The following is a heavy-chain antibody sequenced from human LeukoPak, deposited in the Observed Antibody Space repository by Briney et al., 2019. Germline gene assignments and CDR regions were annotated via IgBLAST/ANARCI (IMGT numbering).Heavy chain of an antibody. Sequence: SQTLSLTCTVSGGSISSGDYYWSWIRQPPGKGLEWIGYIYHSGSTYYNPSLKSRVTISVDTSKNQFSLKLSSVTAADTAVYYCARSLIVATIDYWGQGTLVTVSS. CDR3: ARSLIVATIDY. J-gene: IGHJ4*02. V-gene: IGHV4-30-4*08. D-gene: IGHD5-12*01. CDR1: GGSISSGDYY. CDR2: IYHSGST.